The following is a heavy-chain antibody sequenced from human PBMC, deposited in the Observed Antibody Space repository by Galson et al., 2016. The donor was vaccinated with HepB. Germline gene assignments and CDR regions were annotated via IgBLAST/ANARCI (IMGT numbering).Heavy chain of an antibody. J-gene: IGHJ4*02. D-gene: IGHD1-26*01. Sequence: SLRLSCAGSGFTFTNYAMSWVRQAPGKGLEWVSYISSSGGTIYYADSVKGRFTILRDDARDSMYLQMDSFRDEDTAIYYCGSGDYRGTYFIEHWGQGTLVTVSS. CDR3: GSGDYRGTYFIEH. V-gene: IGHV3-48*02. CDR1: GFTFTNYA. CDR2: ISSSGGTI.